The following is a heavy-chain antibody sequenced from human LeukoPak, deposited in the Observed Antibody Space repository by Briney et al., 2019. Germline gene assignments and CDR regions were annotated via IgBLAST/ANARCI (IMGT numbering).Heavy chain of an antibody. CDR3: ARDPNSSSNPDY. CDR2: INPNSGGT. J-gene: IGHJ4*02. V-gene: IGHV1-2*06. D-gene: IGHD6-6*01. Sequence: GASVKVSCKASGYTFTGYYMHWVRQAPGQGLEWMGRINPNSGGTNYAQKFQGRVTMTRDTSISTAYMELSRLRSDDTAVYYCARDPNSSSNPDYRGQGTLVTVSS. CDR1: GYTFTGYY.